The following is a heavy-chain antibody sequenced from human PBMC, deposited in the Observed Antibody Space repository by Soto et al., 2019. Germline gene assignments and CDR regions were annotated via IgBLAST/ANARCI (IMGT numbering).Heavy chain of an antibody. D-gene: IGHD3-10*01. Sequence: GGSLRLSCAASGFTFSSYAMSWVRQAPGKGLEWVSAISGSGGSTYYADSVKGRFTISRDNSKNTLYLQMNSRRAEDTAVYYCAKDIRSRGIIVPIYYYYRMDVWGQGTTVTVSS. CDR2: ISGSGGST. CDR3: AKDIRSRGIIVPIYYYYRMDV. J-gene: IGHJ6*02. CDR1: GFTFSSYA. V-gene: IGHV3-23*01.